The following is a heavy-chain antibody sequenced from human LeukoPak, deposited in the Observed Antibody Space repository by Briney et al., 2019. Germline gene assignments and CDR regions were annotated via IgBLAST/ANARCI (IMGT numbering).Heavy chain of an antibody. CDR1: GGSISSSSYY. Sequence: SENLSLTCTVSGGSISSSSYYWGWIRQPPGKGLEWIGSIYYSGSTYYNPSLKSRVTISVDTSKNQFSLKLSSVTAADTAVYYCARLGFDCTNGVCYPTLFDYWGQGTLVTVSS. V-gene: IGHV4-39*01. CDR2: IYYSGST. CDR3: ARLGFDCTNGVCYPTLFDY. D-gene: IGHD2-8*01. J-gene: IGHJ4*02.